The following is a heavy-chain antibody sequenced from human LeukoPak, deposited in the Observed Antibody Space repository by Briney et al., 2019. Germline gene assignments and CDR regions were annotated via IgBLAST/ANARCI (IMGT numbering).Heavy chain of an antibody. V-gene: IGHV3-72*01. Sequence: PGGSLRLSCAVSGFTFSDYYIDWVRQAPGKGLEWVGRSRNKAKSYATEYAASVKGRFTISREDSENSLYLQMNSLKIEDTAMYYCVRGCGSSSCDDNYYYYMDVWGKGTTVTVSS. D-gene: IGHD2-2*01. J-gene: IGHJ6*03. CDR2: SRNKAKSYAT. CDR3: VRGCGSSSCDDNYYYYMDV. CDR1: GFTFSDYY.